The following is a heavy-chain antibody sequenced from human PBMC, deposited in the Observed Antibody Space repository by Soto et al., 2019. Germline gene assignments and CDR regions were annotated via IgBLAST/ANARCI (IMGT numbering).Heavy chain of an antibody. D-gene: IGHD4-17*01. J-gene: IGHJ4*02. Sequence: GASVKVSCKASGGTFSSYTISWVRQAPGQGLEWLGGIIAYNGNTNYAQKLQGRVTMTTDTSTSTAYMELRSLRSDDTAVYYCARGTTVETGSYWGQGTLVTVSS. CDR1: GGTFSSYT. CDR3: ARGTTVETGSY. V-gene: IGHV1-18*01. CDR2: IIAYNGNT.